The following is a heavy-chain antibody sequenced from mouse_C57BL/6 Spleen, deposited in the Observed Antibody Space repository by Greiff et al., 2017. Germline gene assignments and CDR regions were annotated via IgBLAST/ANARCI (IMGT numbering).Heavy chain of an antibody. D-gene: IGHD1-1*01. CDR2: IYPRDGST. CDR3: ARRATVVANRYFDV. V-gene: IGHV1-85*01. Sequence: VQLQQSGPELVKPGASVKLSCKASGYTFTSYDINWVKQRPGQGLEWIGWIYPRDGSTKYNEKFKGKATLTVDTSSSTAYMELHSLTSEDAAVYFCARRATVVANRYFDVWGTGTTVTVSS. CDR1: GYTFTSYD. J-gene: IGHJ1*03.